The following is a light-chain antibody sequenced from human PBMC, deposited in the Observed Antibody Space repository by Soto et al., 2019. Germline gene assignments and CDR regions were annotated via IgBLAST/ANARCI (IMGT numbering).Light chain of an antibody. V-gene: IGKV1-5*01. J-gene: IGKJ1*01. CDR2: HAS. CDR3: QHYNSYGT. CDR1: QSISSW. Sequence: DIQMTQSPSTLSASVGDRVTITCRASQSISSWLAWXQQRPGXXPXILIYHASSLETGVPSRFSGSGSGTEFTLTISSLQPDDFATDYCQHYNSYGTFGQGTKVDIK.